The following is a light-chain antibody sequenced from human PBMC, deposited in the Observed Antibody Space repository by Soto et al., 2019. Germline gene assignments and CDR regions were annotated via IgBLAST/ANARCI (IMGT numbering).Light chain of an antibody. CDR3: SSYTTSNTRQIV. J-gene: IGLJ1*01. Sequence: QSALTQPASVSGSPGQSITISCTGTSSDVGGYNYVSWYQHHPGEAPKLMIYGVSNRPSGVSNRFSGSKSGNTASLTISGLQPEDEADYYCSSYTTSNTRQIVFGTGTKVTVL. CDR1: SSDVGGYNY. CDR2: GVS. V-gene: IGLV2-14*03.